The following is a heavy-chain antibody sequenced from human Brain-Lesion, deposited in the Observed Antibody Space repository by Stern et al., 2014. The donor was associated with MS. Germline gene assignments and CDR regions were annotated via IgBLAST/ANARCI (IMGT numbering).Heavy chain of an antibody. D-gene: IGHD1-26*01. V-gene: IGHV1-24*01. Sequence: QVQLVESGAEVRKPGASVKVSCKVSGYTLTELSMHWVRQAPRTGLEWMGGFDPEDGETIYAQKFQGRVTMTEDTSTDTAYMELSSLRSEDTAVYYCATLSPGAGGNYYQHFDYWGQGTLVTVSS. CDR2: FDPEDGET. J-gene: IGHJ4*02. CDR3: ATLSPGAGGNYYQHFDY. CDR1: GYTLTELS.